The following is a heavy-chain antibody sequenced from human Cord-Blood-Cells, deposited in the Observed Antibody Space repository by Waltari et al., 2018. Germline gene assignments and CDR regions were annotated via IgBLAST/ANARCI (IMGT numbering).Heavy chain of an antibody. Sequence: QVQLVQSGAEVKKPGASVKVSCKASGYTFTSYGISWVRQAPGQGLEWMGWISAYNGNTNYAQKLQGRVTMTTDTSTSTAYMELRSLRSDDTAVYYCASCGGDCYYYYYGMDVWGQGTTVTVSS. V-gene: IGHV1-18*01. CDR1: GYTFTSYG. J-gene: IGHJ6*02. CDR3: ASCGGDCYYYYYGMDV. D-gene: IGHD2-21*01. CDR2: ISAYNGNT.